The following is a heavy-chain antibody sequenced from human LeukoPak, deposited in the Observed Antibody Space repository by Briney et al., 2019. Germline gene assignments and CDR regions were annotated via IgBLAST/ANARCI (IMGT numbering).Heavy chain of an antibody. V-gene: IGHV4-4*07. CDR1: GGSINNNY. J-gene: IGHJ6*02. D-gene: IGHD3-9*01. Sequence: SETLSLTCTVSGGSINNNYWSWIRQPAGKGLEWIGRIYSSGSTHYNPSLKSRVTISVDTSKNQFSLKLSSVTAADTAVYYCARLKNYDILTGPSYGMDVWGQGTTVTVSS. CDR2: IYSSGST. CDR3: ARLKNYDILTGPSYGMDV.